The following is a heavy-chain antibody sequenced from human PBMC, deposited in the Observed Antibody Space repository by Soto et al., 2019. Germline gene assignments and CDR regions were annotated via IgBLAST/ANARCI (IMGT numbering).Heavy chain of an antibody. D-gene: IGHD5-18*01. CDR1: GGSISSYY. Sequence: SETLSLTCTVSGGSISSYYWSWIRQPPGKGLEWIGYIYYSGSTNYNPSLKSRVTISVDTSKNQFSLKLSSVTAADTAVYYCARARRTAMVIGYWGQGTLVTVSS. CDR3: ARARRTAMVIGY. V-gene: IGHV4-59*01. J-gene: IGHJ4*02. CDR2: IYYSGST.